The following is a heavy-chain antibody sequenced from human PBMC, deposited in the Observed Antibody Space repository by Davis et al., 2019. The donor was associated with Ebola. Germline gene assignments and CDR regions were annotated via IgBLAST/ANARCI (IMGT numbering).Heavy chain of an antibody. J-gene: IGHJ3*02. CDR3: ARVGGWSGDVYVDAFDI. D-gene: IGHD3-3*01. CDR2: IYRGGST. Sequence: PGGSLRLSCAASGFSVSDNYMSWVRQAPGKGPEWVSVIYRGGSTYYADTVRGRFTISRDTSKNMLELQMDSLRAEDTAVYYCARVGGWSGDVYVDAFDIWGQGTMVTVSS. CDR1: GFSVSDNY. V-gene: IGHV3-53*01.